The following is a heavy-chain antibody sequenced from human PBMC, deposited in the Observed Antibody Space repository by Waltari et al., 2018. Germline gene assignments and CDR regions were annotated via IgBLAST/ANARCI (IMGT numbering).Heavy chain of an antibody. V-gene: IGHV2-5*01. D-gene: IGHD3-9*01. CDR2: IYGNDDK. CDR1: GFSLPAGSAA. J-gene: IGHJ4*02. CDR3: AHRYFSNFDY. Sequence: QITLKESGPTLMKPTQTLTLTCAFSGFSLPAGSAAVGWIRQPPGKAPEWLALIYGNDDKKYSPSLRSRLTITKDSSENQVVLTMTNVDPVDTATYYCAHRYFSNFDYWGQGTLVTVSS.